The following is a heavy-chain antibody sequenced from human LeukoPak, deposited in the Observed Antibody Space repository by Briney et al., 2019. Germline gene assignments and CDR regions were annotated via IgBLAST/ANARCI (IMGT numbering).Heavy chain of an antibody. J-gene: IGHJ4*02. Sequence: GGSLRLSCAASRFTFSSSTMNWVRQAPGKGLEWVSSISSSSSYIYYADSVKGRFTISRDNAKNSLYLQMNSLRAEDTAVYYCAREWSRFTPPDYWGQGTLVTVSS. CDR3: AREWSRFTPPDY. CDR1: RFTFSSST. CDR2: ISSSSSYI. V-gene: IGHV3-21*01. D-gene: IGHD2-8*01.